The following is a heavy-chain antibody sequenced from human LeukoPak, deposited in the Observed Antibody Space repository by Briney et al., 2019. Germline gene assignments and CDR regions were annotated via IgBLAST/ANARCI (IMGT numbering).Heavy chain of an antibody. CDR2: INPSGGST. Sequence: ASVKVSCKASGYTFTSYGISWVRQAPGQGLEWMGIINPSGGSTSYAQKFQGRVTMTRDTSTSTVYMELSSLRSEDTAVYYCARECGGDCSSFDYWGQGTLVTVSS. D-gene: IGHD2-21*02. CDR1: GYTFTSYG. V-gene: IGHV1-46*01. CDR3: ARECGGDCSSFDY. J-gene: IGHJ4*02.